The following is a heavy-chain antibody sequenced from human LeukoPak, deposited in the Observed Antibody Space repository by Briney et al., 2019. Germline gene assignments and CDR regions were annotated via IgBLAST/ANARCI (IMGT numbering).Heavy chain of an antibody. Sequence: SGTLSETCVVYGWFFSGYYWSGIRPPPGKGVEWVGEINHSRSTNYNPSLKSRVTISVDTSKTHFSLKLSSVTAADTAVYYCARGKDIVVVPATYYYYYMDVWGKGTTVTVSS. V-gene: IGHV4-34*01. D-gene: IGHD2-2*01. J-gene: IGHJ6*03. CDR3: ARGKDIVVVPATYYYYYMDV. CDR1: GWFFSGYY. CDR2: INHSRST.